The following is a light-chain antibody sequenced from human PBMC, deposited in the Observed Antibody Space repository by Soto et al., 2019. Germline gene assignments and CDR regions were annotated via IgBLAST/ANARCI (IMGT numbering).Light chain of an antibody. J-gene: IGKJ5*01. CDR2: DAS. CDR1: QSVSSY. Sequence: IVLTQSPATLSLSPGERATLSCRASQSVSSYLAWYQQKPGQAPRLLIYDASSRAAGIPDRFSGSGSGTDFTLTISRLEPEDLALYYCQQYVTSAITFGQGTRLEIK. V-gene: IGKV3-20*01. CDR3: QQYVTSAIT.